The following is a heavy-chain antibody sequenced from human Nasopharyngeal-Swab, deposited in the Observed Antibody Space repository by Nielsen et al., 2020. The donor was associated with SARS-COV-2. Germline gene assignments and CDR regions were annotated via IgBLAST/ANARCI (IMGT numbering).Heavy chain of an antibody. V-gene: IGHV5-10-1*01. CDR2: IDPSDSYT. CDR3: ARARNAAGDAFDI. Sequence: GGSLRLSCKGSGYSFTSYWNSGVRQMPGKGLEWMGRIDPSDSYTNYSPSFQGHATISADKSISTAYLQWSSLKASDTAMYYCARARNAAGDAFDIWGQGTMVTVSS. CDR1: GYSFTSYW. J-gene: IGHJ3*02. D-gene: IGHD6-19*01.